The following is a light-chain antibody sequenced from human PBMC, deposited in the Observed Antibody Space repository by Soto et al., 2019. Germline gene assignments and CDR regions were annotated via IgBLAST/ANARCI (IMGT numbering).Light chain of an antibody. J-gene: IGLJ1*01. CDR2: DTT. CDR1: SSNIGAGFD. Sequence: QSVLTQPPSVSGAPGQRITISCTGTSSNIGAGFDVHWYQQYPGTAPKVLIYDTTNWPPAVADRLSASMSGTSASLAISGLLAQDEADYYCQSYASSLSGSKIFGTGTKVTVL. CDR3: QSYASSLSGSKI. V-gene: IGLV1-40*01.